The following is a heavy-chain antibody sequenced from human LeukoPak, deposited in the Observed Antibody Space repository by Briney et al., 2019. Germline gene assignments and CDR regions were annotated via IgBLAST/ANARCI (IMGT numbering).Heavy chain of an antibody. Sequence: GGSLRLSCAASGFTFSSYDMNWVRQAPGKGLGWVSCISRSRGYTYYADSVKGRFTISRDNAKNSLYLQMTSLRVEDTAIYYCARERSGVDYWGQGTLITVSS. D-gene: IGHD3-3*01. CDR1: GFTFSSYD. CDR3: ARERSGVDY. CDR2: ISRSRGYT. V-gene: IGHV3-21*01. J-gene: IGHJ4*02.